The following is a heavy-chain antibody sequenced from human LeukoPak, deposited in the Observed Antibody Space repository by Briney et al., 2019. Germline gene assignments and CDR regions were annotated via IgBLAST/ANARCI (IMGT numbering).Heavy chain of an antibody. Sequence: NPSETLSLTCAVSGGPISSGGYSWSWIRQPPGKGLEWIGYIYHSGSTYYNPSLKSRVTISVDRSKNQFSLKLSSVTAADTAVYYCARVADSYGYVFDYWGQGTLVTVSS. D-gene: IGHD5-18*01. V-gene: IGHV4-30-2*01. J-gene: IGHJ4*02. CDR1: GGPISSGGYS. CDR2: IYHSGST. CDR3: ARVADSYGYVFDY.